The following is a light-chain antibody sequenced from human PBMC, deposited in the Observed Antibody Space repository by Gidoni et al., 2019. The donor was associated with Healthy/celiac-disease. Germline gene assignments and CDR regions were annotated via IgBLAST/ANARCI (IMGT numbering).Light chain of an antibody. CDR1: QSVSSI. CDR3: QQYNNWPQT. Sequence: DIVLPQSPATLSVSPGERATLSCRASQSVSSIFAWYQQKPGQAPRLLTYGESTRATGIPARFSGSGSGTESTLSISSRQSEDFAVYYWQQYNNWPQTFGQGTKVEIK. CDR2: GES. J-gene: IGKJ1*01. V-gene: IGKV3-15*01.